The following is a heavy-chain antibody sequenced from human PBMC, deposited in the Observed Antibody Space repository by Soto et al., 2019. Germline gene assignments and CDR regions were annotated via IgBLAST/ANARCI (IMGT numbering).Heavy chain of an antibody. Sequence: EVQLVESGGGLVQPGGSLRLSCAASGFTFSSYAMHWVRQAPGKGLEYVSAISSNGGSTYYANSVKGRFTISRDNSKNTLYLQMGSLSAEDMAVYYCARDYPSTPFVGVTDARNYYYYYMDVWGKGTTVTVSS. CDR2: ISSNGGST. J-gene: IGHJ6*03. D-gene: IGHD3-16*01. CDR3: ARDYPSTPFVGVTDARNYYYYYMDV. V-gene: IGHV3-64*01. CDR1: GFTFSSYA.